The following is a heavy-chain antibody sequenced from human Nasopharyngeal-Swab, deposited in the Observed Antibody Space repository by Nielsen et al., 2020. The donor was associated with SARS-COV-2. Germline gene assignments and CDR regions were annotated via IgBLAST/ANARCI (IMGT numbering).Heavy chain of an antibody. V-gene: IGHV3-30*18. D-gene: IGHD3-10*01. CDR3: AKDHFYDSGTYDRLYFDF. Sequence: WIRQPPFNFLYLVAVISYDGSKRYFADSMKGRFSISRDKIKNMLYLQMDSLRADDTAVYYCAKDHFYDSGTYDRLYFDFWGQGTLVTVSS. J-gene: IGHJ4*02. CDR2: ISYDGSKR.